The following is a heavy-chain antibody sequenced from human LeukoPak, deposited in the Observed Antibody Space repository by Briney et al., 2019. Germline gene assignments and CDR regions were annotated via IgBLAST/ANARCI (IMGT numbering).Heavy chain of an antibody. J-gene: IGHJ5*02. CDR2: INTNTGNP. D-gene: IGHD2-8*01. V-gene: IGHV7-4-1*02. Sequence: ASVEVSCKASGYTFTSYAMNWVRQAPGQGLEWMGWINTNTGNPTYAQGFTGRFVSSLDTSVSTAYLQISSLKAEDTAVYYCARDKLYAQPNNWFDPWGQGTLVTVSS. CDR1: GYTFTSYA. CDR3: ARDKLYAQPNNWFDP.